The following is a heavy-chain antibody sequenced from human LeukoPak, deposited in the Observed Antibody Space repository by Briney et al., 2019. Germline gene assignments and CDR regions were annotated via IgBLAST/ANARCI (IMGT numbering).Heavy chain of an antibody. V-gene: IGHV3-23*01. CDR3: AGGYRSGWYAIEY. D-gene: IGHD6-19*01. CDR2: ISETGVSA. Sequence: GGSLRLSCAASGFAFNSYAMNWVRQAPGKGLEWVSAISETGVSAYYADSVKGRFTISRDNSKKTLFLHMNSLRAEDSAVYFCAGGYRSGWYAIEYWGQGTLVTVSP. CDR1: GFAFNSYA. J-gene: IGHJ4*02.